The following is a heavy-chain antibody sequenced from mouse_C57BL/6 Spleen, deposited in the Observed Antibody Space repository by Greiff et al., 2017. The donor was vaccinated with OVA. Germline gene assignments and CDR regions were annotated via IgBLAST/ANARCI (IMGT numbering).Heavy chain of an antibody. CDR1: GYTFTSYW. V-gene: IGHV1-52*01. CDR3: ARGGSNYVGSYYAMDY. J-gene: IGHJ4*01. CDR2: IDPSDSET. D-gene: IGHD2-5*01. Sequence: QVQLQQSGAELVRPGSSVKLSCKASGYTFTSYWMHWVKQRPIQGLEWIGNIDPSDSETHYNQKFKDKATLTVDKSSSTAYMQLSSLTSEDSAVYYCARGGSNYVGSYYAMDYWGQGTSVTVSS.